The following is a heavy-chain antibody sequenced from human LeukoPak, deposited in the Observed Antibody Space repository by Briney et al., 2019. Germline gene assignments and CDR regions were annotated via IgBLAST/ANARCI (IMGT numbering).Heavy chain of an antibody. CDR1: GFTFSSYW. V-gene: IGHV3-74*01. CDR2: INTDGSST. CDR3: TREWEGAFDI. Sequence: GGSLRLSCAASGFTFSSYWMYWVRQAPGKGLVWVSRINTDGSSTTYADSVKGRLTISRDNAKNTLYLQMNSLRAEDTAVYYCTREWEGAFDIWGQGTMVTVSS. D-gene: IGHD1-26*01. J-gene: IGHJ3*02.